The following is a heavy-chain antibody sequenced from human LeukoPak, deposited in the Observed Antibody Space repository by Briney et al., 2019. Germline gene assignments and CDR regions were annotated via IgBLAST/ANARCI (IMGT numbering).Heavy chain of an antibody. CDR1: GASMNTHY. Sequence: SETLSLTCAVSGASMNTHYWSWIRQPPGKGLEWIGYMLDTVTTKDNPSLKSRFTLSADTSKNQFSLRLTSVTATDTAVYYCATIKRGNIFGYFDFWGQGIPVTVSS. V-gene: IGHV4-59*11. CDR2: MLDTVTT. J-gene: IGHJ4*02. D-gene: IGHD5-18*01. CDR3: ATIKRGNIFGYFDF.